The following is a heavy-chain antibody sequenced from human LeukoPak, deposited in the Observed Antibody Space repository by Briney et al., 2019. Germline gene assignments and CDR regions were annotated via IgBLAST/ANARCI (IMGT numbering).Heavy chain of an antibody. CDR3: ARDQAYYYGSGSSPTGYYYYGMDV. J-gene: IGHJ6*02. Sequence: GGSLRLSCAASGFRVNVNYMSWVRQAPGKGLEWVSVIYSGGSTYYADSVKGRFTISRDNSKNTLYLQMNSLRAEDTAVYYCARDQAYYYGSGSSPTGYYYYGMDVWGQGTTVTVSS. D-gene: IGHD3-10*01. CDR1: GFRVNVNY. V-gene: IGHV3-53*01. CDR2: IYSGGST.